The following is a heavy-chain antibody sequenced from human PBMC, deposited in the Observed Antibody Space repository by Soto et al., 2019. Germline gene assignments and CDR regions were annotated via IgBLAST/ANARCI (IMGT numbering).Heavy chain of an antibody. CDR2: ISSSSSYI. Sequence: EVQLVESGGGLVKPAGSLRLSCAASGFTFISYSMNWVRQAPGKGLEWVSSISSSSSYIYYADSVKGRFTISRDNAKNSLYLQMNGLRAEDTAVYYCARASPAVSQSNYYYYGMDVSCQGTTVTVS. J-gene: IGHJ6*02. CDR1: GFTFISYS. V-gene: IGHV3-21*01. CDR3: ARASPAVSQSNYYYYGMDV. D-gene: IGHD6-25*01.